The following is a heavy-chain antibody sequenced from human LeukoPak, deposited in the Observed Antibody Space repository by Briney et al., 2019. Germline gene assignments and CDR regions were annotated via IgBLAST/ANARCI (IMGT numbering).Heavy chain of an antibody. CDR3: ARVLSITMVRGVIPPDY. J-gene: IGHJ4*02. CDR1: GFTFSSYS. Sequence: AGGSLRLSCAASGFTFSSYSMNWVRQAPGKGLEWDSSISSSSSYIYYADSVKGRFTISRDNAKNSLYLQMNSLRAEDTAVYYCARVLSITMVRGVIPPDYWGQGTLVTVSS. D-gene: IGHD3-10*01. CDR2: ISSSSSYI. V-gene: IGHV3-21*04.